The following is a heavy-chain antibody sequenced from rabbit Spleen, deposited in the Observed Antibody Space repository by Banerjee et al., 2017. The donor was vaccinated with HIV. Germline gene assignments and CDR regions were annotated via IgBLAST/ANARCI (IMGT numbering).Heavy chain of an antibody. V-gene: IGHV1S39*01. Sequence: QEQLVESGGGLVQPGGSLKLSCKASGFDFSSYGVSWVRQAPGKGLEWIGYIDPIFGSTYYANWVNGRFTISRTSSTTVTLQMTSLTAADTATYFCARDLVGVIGWNFYLWGQGTLVTVS. CDR1: GFDFSSYG. J-gene: IGHJ4*01. CDR3: ARDLVGVIGWNFYL. D-gene: IGHD5-1*01. CDR2: IDPIFGST.